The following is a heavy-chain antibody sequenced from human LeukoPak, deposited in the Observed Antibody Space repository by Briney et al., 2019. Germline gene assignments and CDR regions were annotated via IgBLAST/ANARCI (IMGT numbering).Heavy chain of an antibody. CDR2: INQDGSQK. CDR3: ADPPSDY. Sequence: PGGSLRLSCAASGFKFNGKWMTWVRQAPGKGLEWVANINQDGSQKYYVDSVKGRFTISRDNAKSSLYLEMSGLRAEGTAVYYCADPPSDYWGQGTLVAVSS. CDR1: GFKFNGKW. J-gene: IGHJ4*02. V-gene: IGHV3-7*01.